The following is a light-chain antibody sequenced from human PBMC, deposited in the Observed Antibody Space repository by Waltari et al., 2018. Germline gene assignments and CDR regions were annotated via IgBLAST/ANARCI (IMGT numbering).Light chain of an antibody. CDR3: QQYNNWPLT. V-gene: IGKV3-11*01. CDR2: DAS. J-gene: IGKJ5*01. Sequence: EIVLTQSPATLSLSPGERATLSCRASQIVRGYLAWYQQKPGQAPRLLIYDASNRASGIPARFSGSGSGTDFSLSISSLEPEDFAVYYCQQYNNWPLTFGQGTRLEIK. CDR1: QIVRGY.